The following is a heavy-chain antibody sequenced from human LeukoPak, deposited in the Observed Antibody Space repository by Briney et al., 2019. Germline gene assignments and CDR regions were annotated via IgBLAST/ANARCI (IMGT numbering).Heavy chain of an antibody. D-gene: IGHD2-21*02. Sequence: SETLSLTCSVYGGSFSDYFWSWVRQSPGKGLEWIGEIDDGGNTNYNPSLMSRVIVSMEKSKKQFSLVMRSVAAADTAVYYCARFSRITWGDWGNAFDIWGQGTTVIVSS. J-gene: IGHJ3*02. V-gene: IGHV4-34*01. CDR2: IDDGGNT. CDR3: ARFSRITWGDWGNAFDI. CDR1: GGSFSDYF.